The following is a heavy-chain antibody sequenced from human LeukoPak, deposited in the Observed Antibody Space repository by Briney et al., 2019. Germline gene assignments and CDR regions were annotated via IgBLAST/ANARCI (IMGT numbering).Heavy chain of an antibody. CDR2: ISAYNGNT. Sequence: GASVKVSCKASGYTFTSYGISWVRQAPGQGLEWMGWISAYNGNTNYAQKLQGRVTMTTDTSTSTAYMELRSLRSDDTAVYYCARDPNPPYYYDSSGYFDYWGQGTLVTVSS. CDR1: GYTFTSYG. CDR3: ARDPNPPYYYDSSGYFDY. J-gene: IGHJ4*02. V-gene: IGHV1-18*01. D-gene: IGHD3-22*01.